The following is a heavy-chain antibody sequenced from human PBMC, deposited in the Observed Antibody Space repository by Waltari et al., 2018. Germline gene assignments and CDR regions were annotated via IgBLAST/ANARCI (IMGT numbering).Heavy chain of an antibody. J-gene: IGHJ4*02. CDR2: ISWNSGSI. Sequence: EVQLVESGGGLVQPGRSLRLSCAASGFTFDDYAMQWVRQAPGKGLGWVSGISWNSGSIGYADSVKGRFTISRDNAKNSLYLQMNSLRAEDTALYYCAKDSAYSSSGVFDYWGQGTLVTVSS. D-gene: IGHD6-6*01. CDR1: GFTFDDYA. V-gene: IGHV3-9*01. CDR3: AKDSAYSSSGVFDY.